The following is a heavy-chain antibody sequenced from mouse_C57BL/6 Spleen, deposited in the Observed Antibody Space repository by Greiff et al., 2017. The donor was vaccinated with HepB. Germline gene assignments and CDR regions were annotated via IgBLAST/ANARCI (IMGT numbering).Heavy chain of an antibody. CDR1: GYTFTSYW. V-gene: IGHV1-55*01. CDR2: IYPGSGST. CDR3: ARWRLRLRGAMDY. J-gene: IGHJ4*01. Sequence: QVHVKQPGAELVKPGASVKMSCKASGYTFTSYWITWVKQRPGQGLEWIGDIYPGSGSTNYNEKFKSKATLTVDTSSSTAYMQLSSLTSEDSAVYYCARWRLRLRGAMDYWGQGTSVTVSS. D-gene: IGHD3-2*02.